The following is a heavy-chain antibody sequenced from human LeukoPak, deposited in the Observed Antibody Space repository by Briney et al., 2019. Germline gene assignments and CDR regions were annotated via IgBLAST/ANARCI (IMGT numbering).Heavy chain of an antibody. CDR2: IYYGGST. D-gene: IGHD3-3*01. V-gene: IGHV4-59*01. CDR3: ARYDFWSGYLDC. CDR1: GGSISSYY. J-gene: IGHJ4*02. Sequence: SETLSLTCTVSGGSISSYYWSWIRQPPGKGLEWIGYIYYGGSTNYNPSLKSRVTISVDTSKNQFSLKLSSVTAADTAVYYCARYDFWSGYLDCWGQGTLVTVSS.